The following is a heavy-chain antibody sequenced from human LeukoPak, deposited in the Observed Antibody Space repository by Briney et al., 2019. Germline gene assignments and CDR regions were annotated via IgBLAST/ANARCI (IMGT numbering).Heavy chain of an antibody. CDR1: GFTFSSNA. CDR2: LSGGGDST. V-gene: IGHV3-23*01. J-gene: IGHJ4*02. D-gene: IGHD6-25*01. CDR3: TKRPFSGYFDY. Sequence: GGSLRLPCEASGFTFSSNAMSWVRQAPGKGLEWVSALSGGGDSTYYADSVKGRFTISRDNSKNTLYLQMNSLRAEDTAVYYCTKRPFSGYFDYWGQGTLVTVSS.